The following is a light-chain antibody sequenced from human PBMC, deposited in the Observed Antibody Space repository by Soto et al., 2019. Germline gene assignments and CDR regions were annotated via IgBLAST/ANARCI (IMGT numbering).Light chain of an antibody. J-gene: IGLJ2*01. CDR1: SSDLGSNP. Sequence: QSVLTQPPSASGTPGQRVAISCSGGSSDLGSNPVNWYLHLPVAAPKLLIYRDNQRPSGVPDRFSGSKSGTSASLTISGLQSEDEADYFCSAWDDNIYGPVFGGGTKVTVL. CDR3: SAWDDNIYGPV. CDR2: RDN. V-gene: IGLV1-44*01.